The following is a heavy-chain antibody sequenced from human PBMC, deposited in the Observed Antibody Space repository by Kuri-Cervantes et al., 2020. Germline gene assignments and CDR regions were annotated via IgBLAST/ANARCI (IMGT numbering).Heavy chain of an antibody. CDR2: MNPNSGNT. Sequence: ASVKVSCKASGYTFTSYDINWVRQATGQGLEWMGWMNPNSGNTGYAQKFQGRVTMTRNTSISTAYMELSSLRDEDTAVYHCARPLNRNGGSLNYWGQGTLVTVSS. CDR3: ARPLNRNGGSLNY. J-gene: IGHJ4*02. CDR1: GYTFTSYD. D-gene: IGHD1-26*01. V-gene: IGHV1-8*01.